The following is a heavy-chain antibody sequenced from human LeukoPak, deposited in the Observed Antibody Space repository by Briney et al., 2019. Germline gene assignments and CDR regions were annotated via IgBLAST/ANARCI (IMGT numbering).Heavy chain of an antibody. CDR1: GYTFTGYY. Sequence: ASVKVSCKASGYTFTGYYMHWVRQAPGQGLEWMGWINPNSGGTNYAQKLQGRVTMTRDTSISTAYMELSRLRSDDTAMYYCAGSGSTYYYYYMDVWGKGTTVTVSS. D-gene: IGHD3-10*01. J-gene: IGHJ6*03. V-gene: IGHV1-2*02. CDR2: INPNSGGT. CDR3: AGSGSTYYYYYMDV.